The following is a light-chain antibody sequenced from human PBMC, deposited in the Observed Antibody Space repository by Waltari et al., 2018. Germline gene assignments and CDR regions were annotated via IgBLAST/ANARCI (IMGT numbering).Light chain of an antibody. J-gene: IGKJ1*01. Sequence: DIVMTQSPDSLAVSLGERVTINCKSSQNILYRSNDKSYLAWYQRKPGQPPKLLFYCASTRESGVPDRVSGSGTGTDVTLTISSLQAEDVALYFCQQYYTPPWTFGQGTKVEVK. CDR3: QQYYTPPWT. CDR2: CAS. V-gene: IGKV4-1*01. CDR1: QNILYRSNDKSY.